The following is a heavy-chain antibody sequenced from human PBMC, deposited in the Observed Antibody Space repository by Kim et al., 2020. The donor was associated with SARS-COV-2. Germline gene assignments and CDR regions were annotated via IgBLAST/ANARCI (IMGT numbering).Heavy chain of an antibody. CDR3: ARDYSWSYCYDY. V-gene: IGHV3-33*01. CDR2: IWYDGSNK. J-gene: IGHJ4*02. Sequence: GGSLRLSCAASGFTFSSYGMHWVRQAPGKGLEWVAVIWYDGSNKYYADSVKGRFTISRDNSKNTLYLQMNSLRAEDTAVYYCARDYSWSYCYDYWGQGTLGTVSS. CDR1: GFTFSSYG. D-gene: IGHD1-26*01.